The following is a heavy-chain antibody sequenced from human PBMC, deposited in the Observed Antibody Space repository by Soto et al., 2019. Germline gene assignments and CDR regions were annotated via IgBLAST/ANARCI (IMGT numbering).Heavy chain of an antibody. CDR1: GGSISSGGYS. D-gene: IGHD3-3*01. CDR3: ARRSGYTKRFDY. J-gene: IGHJ4*02. Sequence: SETLSLTCAVSGGSISSGGYSWSWIRQPQGKSLEWIGYIYHSGSTYYNPSLKSRVTISVDRSKNQFSLKLSSVTAADTAVYYCARRSGYTKRFDYWGQGTLVTVS. V-gene: IGHV4-30-2*01. CDR2: IYHSGST.